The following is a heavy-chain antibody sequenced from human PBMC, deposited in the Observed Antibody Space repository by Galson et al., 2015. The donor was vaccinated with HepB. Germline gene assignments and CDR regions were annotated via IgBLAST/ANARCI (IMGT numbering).Heavy chain of an antibody. CDR2: ISPSGKFV. CDR3: ARPIYKNIAGPERPPGQYGMDV. J-gene: IGHJ6*02. Sequence: SLRLSCAASGFTFSYYNMNWVRQAPGKGLEWVSSISPSGKFVYYADSVQGRFTISRDNAKNSSYLQMTSLRVEDTAVYYCARPIYKNIAGPERPPGQYGMDVWSQGTTVTV. CDR1: GFTFSYYN. D-gene: IGHD6-13*01. V-gene: IGHV3-21*06.